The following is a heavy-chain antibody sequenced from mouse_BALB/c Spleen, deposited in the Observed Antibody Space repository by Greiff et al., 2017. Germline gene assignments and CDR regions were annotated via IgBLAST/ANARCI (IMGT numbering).Heavy chain of an antibody. Sequence: EVQVVESGGGLVKPGGSLKLSCAASGFTFSSYAMSWVRQSPEKRLEWVAEISSGGSYTYYPDTVTGRFTISRDNAKNTLYLEMSSLRSEDTAMYYCARRDSSWFAYWGQGTLVTVSA. J-gene: IGHJ3*01. CDR1: GFTFSSYA. V-gene: IGHV5-9-4*01. CDR2: ISSGGSYT. CDR3: ARRDSSWFAY.